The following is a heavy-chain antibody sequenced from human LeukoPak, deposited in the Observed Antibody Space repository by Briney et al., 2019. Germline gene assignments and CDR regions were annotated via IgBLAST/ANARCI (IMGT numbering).Heavy chain of an antibody. J-gene: IGHJ4*02. Sequence: GSLRLSCAASGFTFSSYSMNWVRQAPGKGLEWVSSIGSSSSYIYYADSVKGRFTISRDNAKNSLYLQMNSLRAEDTAVYYCAREGLGPAATYYFDYWGQGTLVTVSS. V-gene: IGHV3-21*01. CDR3: AREGLGPAATYYFDY. D-gene: IGHD2-2*01. CDR1: GFTFSSYS. CDR2: IGSSSSYI.